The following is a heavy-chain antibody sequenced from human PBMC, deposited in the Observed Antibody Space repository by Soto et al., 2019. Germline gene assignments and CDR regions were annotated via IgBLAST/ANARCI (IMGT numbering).Heavy chain of an antibody. D-gene: IGHD6-19*01. J-gene: IGHJ4*02. CDR1: GYTFTGYA. Sequence: QVQLVQSGAEEKKPGASVKVSCKASGYTFTGYAMHWVRQAPGQRLEWMGWINAGNGNTKYSQKFQGRVTITRDTSASIAYVELSSLRSEDTAVYYCARAVAVPADFDYWGQGILVTVSS. CDR3: ARAVAVPADFDY. V-gene: IGHV1-3*05. CDR2: INAGNGNT.